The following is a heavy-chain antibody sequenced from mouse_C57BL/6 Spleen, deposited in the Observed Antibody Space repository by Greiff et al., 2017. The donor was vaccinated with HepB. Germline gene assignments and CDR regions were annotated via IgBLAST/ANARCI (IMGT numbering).Heavy chain of an antibody. V-gene: IGHV1-59*01. CDR1: GYTFTSYW. D-gene: IGHD2-4*01. CDR3: ARYDDYDGAFAY. Sequence: QVQLQQPGAELVRPGTSVKLSCKASGYTFTSYWMHWVKQRPGQGLEWIGVIDPSDSYTNYNQKFKGKATLTVDTSSSTAYMQLSSLTSEDSAVYYCARYDDYDGAFAYWGKGTLVTVAA. CDR2: IDPSDSYT. J-gene: IGHJ3*01.